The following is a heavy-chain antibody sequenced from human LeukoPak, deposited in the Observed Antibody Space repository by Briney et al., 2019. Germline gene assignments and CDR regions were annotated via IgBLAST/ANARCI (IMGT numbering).Heavy chain of an antibody. D-gene: IGHD4-17*01. Sequence: ASVKVSCKASGYTFTSYGISWVRQAPGQGLEWMGWISAYNGNTNYAQKLQGRVTMATDTSTSTAYMELRSLRSDDTAVYYCARVVVGDSTNDYWGQGTLVTVSS. V-gene: IGHV1-18*01. CDR2: ISAYNGNT. J-gene: IGHJ4*02. CDR1: GYTFTSYG. CDR3: ARVVVGDSTNDY.